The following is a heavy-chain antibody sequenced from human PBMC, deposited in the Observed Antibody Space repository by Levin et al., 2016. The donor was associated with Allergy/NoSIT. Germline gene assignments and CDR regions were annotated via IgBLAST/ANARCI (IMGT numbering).Heavy chain of an antibody. J-gene: IGHJ4*02. CDR2: VNLGTGGT. V-gene: IGHV1-2*02. CDR1: GYTFIAYY. CDR3: ARTATAVGQSFDY. Sequence: ASVKVSCKASGYTFIAYYMHWVRQAPGQGLEWLGWVNLGTGGTNYEQKFQGRVTMTRDTSINTAYMELSSLKSDDTAVYYCARTATAVGQSFDYWGLGTLVTVSS. D-gene: IGHD1-1*01.